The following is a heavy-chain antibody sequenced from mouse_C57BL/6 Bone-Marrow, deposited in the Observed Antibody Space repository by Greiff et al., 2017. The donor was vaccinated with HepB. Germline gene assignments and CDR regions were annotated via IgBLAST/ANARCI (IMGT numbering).Heavy chain of an antibody. D-gene: IGHD2-12*01. CDR1: GFTFSDYY. V-gene: IGHV5-12*01. CDR2: ISNGGGST. Sequence: EVKLVESGGGLVQPGGSLKLSCAASGFTFSDYYMYWVRQTPEKRLEWVAYISNGGGSTYYPDTVKGGFTISRDNAKNTLYLQMSRLKSEDTAMYYCAGYSAYYYAMDYWGQGTSVTVSS. J-gene: IGHJ4*01. CDR3: AGYSAYYYAMDY.